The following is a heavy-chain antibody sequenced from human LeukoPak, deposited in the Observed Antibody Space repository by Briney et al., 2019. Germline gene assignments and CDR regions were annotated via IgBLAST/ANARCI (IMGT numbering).Heavy chain of an antibody. CDR3: AKVYGDRIRYFAASDY. CDR2: ISGSGGST. V-gene: IGHV3-23*01. D-gene: IGHD3-9*01. Sequence: GGSLRLSCAASGFTFSSYAMSWVRQAPGKGLEWVSAISGSGGSTYYADSVKGRFTISRDNSKNTLYLQMNSLRAEDTAVYYCAKVYGDRIRYFAASDYWGQGTLVTVSS. CDR1: GFTFSSYA. J-gene: IGHJ4*02.